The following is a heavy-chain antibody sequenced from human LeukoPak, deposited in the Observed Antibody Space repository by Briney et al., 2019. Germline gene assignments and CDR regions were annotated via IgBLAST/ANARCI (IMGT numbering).Heavy chain of an antibody. Sequence: SETLSLTCTVSGGSISSSSYYWGWIRQPPGKGLEWIGSIYYSGSTYYNPSLKSRVTISVDTSKNQFSLKLSSVTAADTAMYYCARRGYDFWSGYYTDYWGQGTLVTVSS. CDR3: ARRGYDFWSGYYTDY. J-gene: IGHJ4*02. V-gene: IGHV4-39*01. CDR1: GGSISSSSYY. D-gene: IGHD3-3*01. CDR2: IYYSGST.